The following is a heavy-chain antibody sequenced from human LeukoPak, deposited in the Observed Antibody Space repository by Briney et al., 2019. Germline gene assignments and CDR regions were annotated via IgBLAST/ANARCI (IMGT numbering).Heavy chain of an antibody. Sequence: SETLSLTCTVSGGSISSSSYYWGWIRQPPGKGLEWIGSIYYSGSTYYNPSLKSRVTISVDTSKNQFSLKLSSVTAADTAVYYCARGAFIGSKDYWGQGTLVTVSS. CDR2: IYYSGST. D-gene: IGHD3-10*01. J-gene: IGHJ4*02. V-gene: IGHV4-39*07. CDR1: GGSISSSSYY. CDR3: ARGAFIGSKDY.